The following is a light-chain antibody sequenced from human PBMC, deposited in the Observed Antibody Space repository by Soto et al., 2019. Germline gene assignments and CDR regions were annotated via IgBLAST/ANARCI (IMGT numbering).Light chain of an antibody. CDR2: SAS. CDR1: QGMSTY. CDR3: QQLNGYQLA. Sequence: DIPLTQSPSFLSASVGDTVTITCRASQGMSTYLAWYQQKPGKVPKLLIRSASTLQSGVPPRFSGGGSVTEFTLTISTLQPDDSGIYYCQQLNGYQLAFGGGTNVEIK. V-gene: IGKV1-9*01. J-gene: IGKJ4*01.